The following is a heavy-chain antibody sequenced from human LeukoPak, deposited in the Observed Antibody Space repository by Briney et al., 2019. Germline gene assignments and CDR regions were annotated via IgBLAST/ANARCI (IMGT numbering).Heavy chain of an antibody. D-gene: IGHD3-9*01. CDR1: GGTFSSYA. J-gene: IGHJ6*02. CDR2: IIPIFGTA. V-gene: IGHV1-69*01. Sequence: SVKVSCKASGGTFSSYAISWARQAPGQGLEWMGGIIPIFGTANYAQKFQGRVTITADESTSTAYMELSSLRSEDTAVYYCARARITGYYPNYYYYGMDVWGQGTTVTVSS. CDR3: ARARITGYYPNYYYYGMDV.